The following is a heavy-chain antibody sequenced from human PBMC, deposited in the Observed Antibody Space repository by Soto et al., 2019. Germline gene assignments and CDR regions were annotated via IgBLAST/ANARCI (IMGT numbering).Heavy chain of an antibody. CDR2: INAGNGNT. J-gene: IGHJ6*02. D-gene: IGHD3-10*01. Sequence: RQKLKWMGWINAGNGNTKYSQKFQGRVTITRDTSASTAYMELSSLRSEDTAVYYCARDSRTYYYGSGSRTVSADGMDVWGQGTTVTVSS. V-gene: IGHV1-3*01. CDR3: ARDSRTYYYGSGSRTVSADGMDV.